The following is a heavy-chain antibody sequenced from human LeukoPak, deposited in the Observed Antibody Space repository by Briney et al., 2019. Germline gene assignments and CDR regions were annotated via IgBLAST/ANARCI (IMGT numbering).Heavy chain of an antibody. D-gene: IGHD2-2*01. CDR3: ARQVPYTSRPDY. CDR2: IYYSGST. V-gene: IGHV4-59*08. Sequence: PSETLSLTCTVSGDSINICYWTWIRQPPGKGLEWIGYIYYSGSTNYNPSLKSRVTISVDTSKNQFSLKLDSVTAADTAVYYCARQVPYTSRPDYWGQGTLVTVSS. CDR1: GDSINICY. J-gene: IGHJ4*02.